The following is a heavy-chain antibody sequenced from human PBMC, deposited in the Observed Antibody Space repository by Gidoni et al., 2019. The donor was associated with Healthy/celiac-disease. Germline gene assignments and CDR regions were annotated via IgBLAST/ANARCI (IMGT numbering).Heavy chain of an antibody. V-gene: IGHV3-30-3*01. Sequence: QVQLVESGGGVVQPGRSLRLSCAASGFTFRSYAMHWVRQAPGKGLEWVAVISYDGSNKYYADSVKGRFTISRDNSKNTLYLQMNSLRAEDTAVYYCARAYCSGGSCFADYWGQGTLVTVSS. J-gene: IGHJ4*02. CDR3: ARAYCSGGSCFADY. CDR1: GFTFRSYA. CDR2: ISYDGSNK. D-gene: IGHD2-15*01.